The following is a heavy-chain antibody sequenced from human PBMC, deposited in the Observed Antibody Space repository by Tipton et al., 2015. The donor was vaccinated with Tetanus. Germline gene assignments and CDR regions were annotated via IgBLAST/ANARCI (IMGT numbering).Heavy chain of an antibody. CDR1: GASVRSGDYQ. CDR3: ARDQGGGRVARLNWFGP. J-gene: IGHJ5*02. CDR2: IYYSGST. D-gene: IGHD3-16*01. V-gene: IGHV4-30-4*01. Sequence: TLSLTCSVSGASVRSGDYQWNWIRQPPGQGLEWIGYIYYSGSTFYNPSFKSRVTISVDTSNNQFSLRLSSVTAADSGVYYCARDQGGGRVARLNWFGPWGQGALVTVSS.